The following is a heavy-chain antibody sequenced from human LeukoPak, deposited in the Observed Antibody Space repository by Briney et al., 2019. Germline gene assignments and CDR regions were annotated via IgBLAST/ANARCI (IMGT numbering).Heavy chain of an antibody. V-gene: IGHV1-2*02. CDR3: ARPSYCGGGCYYYFDY. D-gene: IGHD2-21*02. CDR1: GGTFSSYA. CDR2: IKPNSGVT. Sequence: ASVKVSCKASGGTFSSYAISWVRQAPGQGLEWMGWIKPNSGVTNYARNFQGRITMTRDTSISTAFMELSSLRSDDTAVYYCARPSYCGGGCYYYFDYWGQGTLVTVSS. J-gene: IGHJ4*02.